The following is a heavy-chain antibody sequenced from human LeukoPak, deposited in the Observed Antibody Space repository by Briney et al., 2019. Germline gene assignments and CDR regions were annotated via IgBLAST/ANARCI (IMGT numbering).Heavy chain of an antibody. D-gene: IGHD5-24*01. J-gene: IGHJ4*02. CDR2: IYYSGST. CDR1: SGSISSYY. V-gene: IGHV4-59*01. Sequence: PSETLSLTCTVPSGSISSYYWNWIRQPPGKGLEWLGDIYYSGSTRYNPSLKSRLTISVDTSKNQFSLYLSSVTAADTAVYYCARAGVGWLQSMGPFDYWGQGTLVTVSS. CDR3: ARAGVGWLQSMGPFDY.